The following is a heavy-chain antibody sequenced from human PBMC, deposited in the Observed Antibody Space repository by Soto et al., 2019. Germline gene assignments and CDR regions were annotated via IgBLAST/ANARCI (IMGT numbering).Heavy chain of an antibody. CDR1: GYTFTSYA. CDR3: ARQRVVAATLDY. Sequence: QVQLVQSGAEEKKPGASVKVSCKASGYTFTSYAMHWVRQAPGQRLEWMGWINAGNGNTKYSQKFQGRVTITRDTSAGTAYLERSSLRSEDTAVYYFARQRVVAATLDYWGQGTLVTASS. V-gene: IGHV1-3*05. J-gene: IGHJ4*02. CDR2: INAGNGNT. D-gene: IGHD2-15*01.